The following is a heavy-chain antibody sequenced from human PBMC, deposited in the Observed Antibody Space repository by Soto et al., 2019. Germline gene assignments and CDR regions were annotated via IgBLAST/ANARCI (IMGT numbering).Heavy chain of an antibody. CDR1: GYTFTGYY. CDR3: ARADIAVAGSDAFDI. Sequence: ASVKVSCKASGYTFTGYYMHWVRQAPGQGLEWMGWINPNSGGTNYAQKFQGWVTMTRDTSISTAYMELSRLRSDDTAVYYCARADIAVAGSDAFDIWGQGTMVTVSS. D-gene: IGHD6-19*01. V-gene: IGHV1-2*04. J-gene: IGHJ3*02. CDR2: INPNSGGT.